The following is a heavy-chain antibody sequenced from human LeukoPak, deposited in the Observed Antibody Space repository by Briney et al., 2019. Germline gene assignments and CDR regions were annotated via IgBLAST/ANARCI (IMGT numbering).Heavy chain of an antibody. D-gene: IGHD2/OR15-2a*01. J-gene: IGHJ4*02. V-gene: IGHV3-74*01. CDR2: INSDGSWT. CDR1: GNYW. Sequence: GGSLRLSCAASGNYWMHWVRQAPGKGLVWVSHINSDGSWTSYADSVKGRFTISKDNAKNTVYLQMNSLRAEDTAVYYCVSLYETYWGRGTLVTVSS. CDR3: VSLYETY.